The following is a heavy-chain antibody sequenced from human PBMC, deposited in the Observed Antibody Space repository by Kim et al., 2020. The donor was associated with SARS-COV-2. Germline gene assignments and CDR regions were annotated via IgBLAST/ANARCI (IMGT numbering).Heavy chain of an antibody. CDR3: ARDRGGFD. CDR2: SGTPV. Sequence: SGTPVYYADSGRGRFTISRDNAKKSVYLQMNSLKVEDTAFYYCARDRGGFDWGQGTLVTVSS. J-gene: IGHJ4*02. V-gene: IGHV3-11*01. D-gene: IGHD3-10*01.